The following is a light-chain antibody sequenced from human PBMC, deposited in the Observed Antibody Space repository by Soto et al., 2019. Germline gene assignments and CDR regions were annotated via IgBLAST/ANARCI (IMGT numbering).Light chain of an antibody. CDR1: QDISNW. J-gene: IGKJ3*01. V-gene: IGKV1-12*01. CDR3: QQSNSVPFT. Sequence: DIQMTQSPSSVSASVGDRVTITCRASQDISNWLAWYQQKPGKAPKLLIYAASNLQDGVTSRFSGSGSGTDYTLTISSLQPEDFATYYCQQSNSVPFTFGPGTKVDVK. CDR2: AAS.